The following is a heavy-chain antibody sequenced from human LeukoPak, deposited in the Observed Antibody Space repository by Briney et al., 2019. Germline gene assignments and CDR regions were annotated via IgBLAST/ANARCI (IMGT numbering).Heavy chain of an antibody. Sequence: WASVKLSCKASGYTFTTSGLAWVRQAPGQGLEWMGWINPFNDITDYAQTFKGRVTMTTDTSTTTAYMELRSLKSDDTAVYYCARLFGELLLPSDHFYYMDVWGKGTAVTVSS. D-gene: IGHD3-10*02. CDR2: INPFNDIT. CDR1: GYTFTTSG. J-gene: IGHJ6*03. CDR3: ARLFGELLLPSDHFYYMDV. V-gene: IGHV1-18*01.